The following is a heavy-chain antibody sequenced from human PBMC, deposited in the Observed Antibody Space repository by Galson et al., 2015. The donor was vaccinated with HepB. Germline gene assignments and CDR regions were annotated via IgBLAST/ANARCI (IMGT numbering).Heavy chain of an antibody. Sequence: SETLSLTCAVSGGSISSSNWWSWVRQPPGKGLEWIGEIYHSGSTNYNPSLKSRVTISVDKSKNQFSLKLSSVTAADTAVYYCAREGDPGGYSSSWRSYYFDYWGQGTLVTVSS. V-gene: IGHV4-4*02. CDR1: GGSISSSNW. CDR3: AREGDPGGYSSSWRSYYFDY. D-gene: IGHD6-13*01. J-gene: IGHJ4*02. CDR2: IYHSGST.